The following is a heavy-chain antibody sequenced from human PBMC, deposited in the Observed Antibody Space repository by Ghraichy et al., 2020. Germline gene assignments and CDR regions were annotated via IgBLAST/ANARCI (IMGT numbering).Heavy chain of an antibody. CDR3: ARDHRYGGGDCFPEDYWYFDL. V-gene: IGHV4-59*01. CDR2: IYYSGST. CDR1: GGSISSYY. J-gene: IGHJ2*01. D-gene: IGHD2-21*01. Sequence: SETLSLTCTVSGGSISSYYWSWIRQPPGQGLEWIGFIYYSGSTNYNPSLKCRVTISVDTSKNQFSLKLSSVTAADTAVYYCARDHRYGGGDCFPEDYWYFDLWGRGTLVTVSS.